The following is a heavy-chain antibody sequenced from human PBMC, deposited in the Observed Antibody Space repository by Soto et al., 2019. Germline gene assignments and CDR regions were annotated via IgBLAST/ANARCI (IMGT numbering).Heavy chain of an antibody. V-gene: IGHV4-4*07. CDR3: ARDGMTTGDT. Sequence: QLQLQESGPGQVRPSETLSLTCIVSGVSVRSYTWSWVRQPANKGLEWIGRVFSSVSATYNPSLTSRVSTSMDTPENRISLMLDSVTAADAGVYFCARDGMTTGDTWGPGTLVTVSS. J-gene: IGHJ4*02. CDR1: GVSVRSYT. D-gene: IGHD2-21*02. CDR2: VFSSVSA.